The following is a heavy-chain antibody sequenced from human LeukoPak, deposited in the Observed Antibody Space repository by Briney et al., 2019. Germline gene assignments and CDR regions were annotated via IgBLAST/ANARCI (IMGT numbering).Heavy chain of an antibody. CDR1: GGSIYSTTFF. Sequence: PSETLSLTCTVSGGSIYSTTFFWGWIPQPPGKGREGIGSMYYDGSTYHNPSLKSRVTISVDTSNNPFSLKLTSVTAADTAVYFCARRSDSGSDDGEDYFDYWGQGTLVTVSS. J-gene: IGHJ4*02. D-gene: IGHD1-26*01. CDR3: ARRSDSGSDDGEDYFDY. CDR2: MYYDGST. V-gene: IGHV4-39*01.